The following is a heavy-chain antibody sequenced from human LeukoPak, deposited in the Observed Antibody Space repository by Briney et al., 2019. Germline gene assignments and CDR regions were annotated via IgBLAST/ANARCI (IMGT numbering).Heavy chain of an antibody. J-gene: IGHJ6*02. Sequence: GGSLRLSCAASGFTFDDYGMSWVRQAPGKGLEWVSGINWNGGSTGYADSVKGRFTISRDNAKNSLYLQMNSLRAEDTALYHGARARMRSGSYYRLDYYYGMDVWGQGTTVTVSS. CDR1: GFTFDDYG. D-gene: IGHD3-10*01. V-gene: IGHV3-20*01. CDR3: ARARMRSGSYYRLDYYYGMDV. CDR2: INWNGGST.